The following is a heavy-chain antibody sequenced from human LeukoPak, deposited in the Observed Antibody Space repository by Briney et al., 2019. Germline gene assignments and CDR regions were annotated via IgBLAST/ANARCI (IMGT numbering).Heavy chain of an antibody. J-gene: IGHJ4*02. CDR2: ISYDGRDK. CDR3: VKDQGRGGDKDY. CDR1: GYSFSSYG. D-gene: IGHD2-21*01. V-gene: IGHV3-30*02. Sequence: PGGSLRLSCAASGYSFSSYGMHWVRQARGRGLEGVTFISYDGRDKFYADSVKGRFTISKDHSKNTVDLQMNSLRIEDTAVYYCVKDQGRGGDKDYWGQGTLVTVSS.